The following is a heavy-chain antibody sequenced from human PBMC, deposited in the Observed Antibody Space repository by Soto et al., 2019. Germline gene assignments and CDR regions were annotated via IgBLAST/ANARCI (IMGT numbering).Heavy chain of an antibody. CDR1: GGSFSGYY. CDR3: ARGVWGGYSSSWTSGPYYYYGMDV. Sequence: SETLSLTCAVYGGSFSGYYWSWIRQPPGKGLEWIGEINHSGSTNYSPSLKSRVTISVDTSKNQFSLKLSSVTAADTAVYYCARGVWGGYSSSWTSGPYYYYGMDVWGQGTTVTVSS. V-gene: IGHV4-34*01. CDR2: INHSGST. D-gene: IGHD6-13*01. J-gene: IGHJ6*02.